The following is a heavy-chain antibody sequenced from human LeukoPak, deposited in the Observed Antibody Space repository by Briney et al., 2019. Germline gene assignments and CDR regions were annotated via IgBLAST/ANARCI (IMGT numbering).Heavy chain of an antibody. Sequence: SETLSLTCTVSGGSINAYYWSWIRQPPGKGLEWIGYVYHSGSTNYNPSLKSRVTMSVDTSNNQFSLKLSSVTAADTAMYYCAREGDYYDSGGYYRIDFWGQGTLVTVSS. D-gene: IGHD3-22*01. J-gene: IGHJ4*02. CDR2: VYHSGST. CDR1: GGSINAYY. CDR3: AREGDYYDSGGYYRIDF. V-gene: IGHV4-59*01.